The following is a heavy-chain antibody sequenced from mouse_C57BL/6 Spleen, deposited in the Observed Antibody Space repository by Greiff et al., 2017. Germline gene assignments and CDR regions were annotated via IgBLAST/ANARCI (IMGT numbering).Heavy chain of an antibody. Sequence: VQLQQSVAELVRPWASVTLSCTASGFNINNTYMHWVMQQTEQGLEWIGRIDPANGNTKYAPKFQGKATITADTSSNTAYLQLSSLTSEDTAIYYCAREGVATPYYFDYWGQGTTLTVSS. CDR1: GFNINNTY. CDR2: IDPANGNT. V-gene: IGHV14-3*01. J-gene: IGHJ2*01. D-gene: IGHD1-1*01. CDR3: AREGVATPYYFDY.